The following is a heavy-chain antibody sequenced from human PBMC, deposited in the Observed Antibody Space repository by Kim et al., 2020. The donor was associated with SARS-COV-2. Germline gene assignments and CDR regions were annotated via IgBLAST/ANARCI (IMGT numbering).Heavy chain of an antibody. CDR1: GASISSSSC. V-gene: IGHV4-4*02. Sequence: SETLSLICVVSGASISSSSCWSWVRQPPGKGLEWIGEVDHSGTTSYNVSLKSRVTISVDKSKNQFSLSLNSVSAADTAVYYCARGVSSAWTLRAWFDPWGQGTLVTVSP. D-gene: IGHD3-22*01. CDR2: VDHSGTT. CDR3: ARGVSSAWTLRAWFDP. J-gene: IGHJ5*02.